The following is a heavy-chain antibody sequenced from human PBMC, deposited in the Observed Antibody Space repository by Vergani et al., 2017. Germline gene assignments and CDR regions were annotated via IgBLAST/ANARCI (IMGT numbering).Heavy chain of an antibody. CDR2: ISSSSSYI. CDR1: GFTFSSYS. V-gene: IGHV3-21*01. D-gene: IGHD3-10*01. CDR3: ARSMVRAGEDAFDI. J-gene: IGHJ3*02. Sequence: EVQLVESGGGLVKPGGSLRLSCAASGFTFSSYSMNWVRQAPGKGLEWVSSISSSSSYIYYADSVKGRFTISRDNAKNSLYLQMNSLRAEDTAVYYCARSMVRAGEDAFDIWGQGTMVTVSS.